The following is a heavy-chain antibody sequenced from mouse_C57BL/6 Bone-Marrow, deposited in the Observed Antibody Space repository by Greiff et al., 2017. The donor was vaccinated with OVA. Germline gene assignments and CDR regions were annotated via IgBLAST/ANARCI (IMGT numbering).Heavy chain of an antibody. Sequence: VKLQQPGAELVKPGASVKLSCKASGYTFTSYWMHWVKQRPGQGLEWIGMIHPNSGSTNYNEKFKSKATLTVDKSSSTAYMQLSSLTSEDSAVYYCARDYGSSYVLDYWGQGTSVTVSS. CDR3: ARDYGSSYVLDY. J-gene: IGHJ4*01. V-gene: IGHV1-64*01. D-gene: IGHD1-1*01. CDR1: GYTFTSYW. CDR2: IHPNSGST.